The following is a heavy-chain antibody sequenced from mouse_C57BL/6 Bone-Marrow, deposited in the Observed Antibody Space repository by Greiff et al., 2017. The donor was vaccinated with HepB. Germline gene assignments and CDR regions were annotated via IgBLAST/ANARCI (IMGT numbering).Heavy chain of an antibody. CDR1: EYEFPSHD. D-gene: IGHD4-1*01. J-gene: IGHJ3*01. V-gene: IGHV5-2*01. CDR2: INSDGGST. Sequence: EVKLMESGGGLVQPGESLKLSCESNEYEFPSHDMSWVRKTPEKRLELVAAINSDGGSTYYPDTMERRFIISRDNTKKPLYLQMSSLRSEDTALYYCARPPNLWEAWFAYWGQGTLVTVSA. CDR3: ARPPNLWEAWFAY.